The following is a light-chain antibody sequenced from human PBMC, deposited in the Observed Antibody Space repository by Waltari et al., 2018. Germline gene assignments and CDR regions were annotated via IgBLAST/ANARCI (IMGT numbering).Light chain of an antibody. CDR1: SSDVGFYNY. CDR2: DVS. Sequence: QSALTQPASVSGSPGQSITIPCTGTSSDVGFYNYVSWYQQHPGNAPNLMIYDVSERPSGVSNRFSGSKSGNTASLTISGLQAEDEADYYCNSYAGSSSWVFGGGTKLTVL. J-gene: IGLJ3*02. V-gene: IGLV2-14*01. CDR3: NSYAGSSSWV.